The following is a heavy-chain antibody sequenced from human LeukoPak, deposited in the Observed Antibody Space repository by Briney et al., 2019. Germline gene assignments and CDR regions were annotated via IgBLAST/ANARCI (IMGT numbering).Heavy chain of an antibody. D-gene: IGHD6-13*01. Sequence: PGRSLRLSCAASGFTFSSYAMHWVRQAPGKGLEWVAVISYDGSNKYYADSVKGRFTISRDNSKNTLYPQMNSLRAEDTAVYYCARQTTAGTSFDVWGQGTPVTVSS. CDR1: GFTFSSYA. V-gene: IGHV3-30-3*01. CDR3: ARQTTAGTSFDV. J-gene: IGHJ6*02. CDR2: ISYDGSNK.